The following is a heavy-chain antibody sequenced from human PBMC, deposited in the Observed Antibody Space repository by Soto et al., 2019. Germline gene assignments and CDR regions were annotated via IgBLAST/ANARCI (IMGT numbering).Heavy chain of an antibody. D-gene: IGHD2-2*02. CDR3: ARQGNIASFGRYILTDVIDV. CDR2: IYPGDSQT. Sequence: PGESLKISCKGSGSSFTSYWISWVRQMPGRGLEWMGVIYPGDSQTRYSLSLQGQVTMSADRSISTAYLQWSSLKASDSGMYYCARQGNIASFGRYILTDVIDVSSQGTTVTVSS. J-gene: IGHJ6*02. V-gene: IGHV5-51*01. CDR1: GSSFTSYW.